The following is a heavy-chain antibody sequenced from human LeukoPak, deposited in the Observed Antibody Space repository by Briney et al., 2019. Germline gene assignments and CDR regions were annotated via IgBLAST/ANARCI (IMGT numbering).Heavy chain of an antibody. CDR1: GYTFTSYY. CDR2: INPSGGST. V-gene: IGHV1-46*01. Sequence: GASVKVSCKATGYTFTSYYMHWVRQAPGQGLEWMGIINPSGGSTSYAQKFQGRVTMTRDTSTSTVYMELSSLRSEDTAVYYCARAVVRGVISSYYYGMDVWGQGTTVTVSS. D-gene: IGHD3-10*01. J-gene: IGHJ6*02. CDR3: ARAVVRGVISSYYYGMDV.